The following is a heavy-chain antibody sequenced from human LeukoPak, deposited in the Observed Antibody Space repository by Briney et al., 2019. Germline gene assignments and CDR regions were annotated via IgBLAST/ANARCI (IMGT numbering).Heavy chain of an antibody. Sequence: GGSLRLSSAASGFTFSSYSMNWVRQAPGKGLEWVSSISSSSSYIYYADSVKGRFTISRDNAKNSLYLQMNSLRAEDTAVYYCARELMEMVYAIFDYWGQGTLVTVSS. V-gene: IGHV3-21*01. CDR3: ARELMEMVYAIFDY. CDR2: ISSSSSYI. CDR1: GFTFSSYS. D-gene: IGHD2-8*01. J-gene: IGHJ4*02.